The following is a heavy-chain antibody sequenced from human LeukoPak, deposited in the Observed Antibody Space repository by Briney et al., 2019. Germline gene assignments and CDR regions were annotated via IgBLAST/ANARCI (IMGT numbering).Heavy chain of an antibody. V-gene: IGHV4-4*07. D-gene: IGHD3-22*01. CDR3: ARETGTYYYDSSGYYQ. CDR1: GGSISSYY. Sequence: KSSETLSLTCTVSGGSISSYYWSWIRQPAGKGLEWIGRIYTSGSTNYNPSLKSRVTMSVDTSKNQFSLKLSSVTAADTAVYHCARETGTYYYDSSGYYQWGQGTLVIVSS. J-gene: IGHJ4*02. CDR2: IYTSGST.